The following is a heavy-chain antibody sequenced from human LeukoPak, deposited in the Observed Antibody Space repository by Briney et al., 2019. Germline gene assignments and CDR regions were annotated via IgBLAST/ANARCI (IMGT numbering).Heavy chain of an antibody. V-gene: IGHV3-43*01. D-gene: IGHD3-22*01. CDR3: AKARGLIGGAFDI. Sequence: GGSLRLSCAASGFPFSAYAMSWVRQAPGKGLEWVSLISWDGDTTYYADSVKGRFTISRDNSKNSLYLLMNSLTTEDTALYYCAKARGLIGGAFDIWGRGTMVTVSS. CDR2: ISWDGDTT. J-gene: IGHJ3*02. CDR1: GFPFSAYA.